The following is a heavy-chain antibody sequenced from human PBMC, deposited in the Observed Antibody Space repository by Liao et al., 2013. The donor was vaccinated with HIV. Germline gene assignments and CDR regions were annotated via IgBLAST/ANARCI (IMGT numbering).Heavy chain of an antibody. D-gene: IGHD6-13*01. J-gene: IGHJ6*03. CDR3: ARDHKAAAGRDYYYYYMDV. CDR1: GGSISSGSYY. Sequence: QVQLQESGPGLVKPSQTLSLTCTVSGGSISSGSYYWSWIRQPAGKGLEWIGRIYTSGSTNYNPSLKSRVTISVDTSKNQFSLKLSSVTAADTAVYYCARDHKAAAGRDYYYYYMDVWAKEPTVTVSS. CDR2: IYTSGST. V-gene: IGHV4-61*02.